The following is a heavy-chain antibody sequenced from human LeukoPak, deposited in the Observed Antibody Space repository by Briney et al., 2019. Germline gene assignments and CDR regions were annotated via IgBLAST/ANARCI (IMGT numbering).Heavy chain of an antibody. CDR1: GFTFSSYG. D-gene: IGHD1-26*01. CDR3: AKPGSGSYYLDFDY. V-gene: IGHV3-23*01. J-gene: IGHJ4*02. CDR2: ISGSGGST. Sequence: GGSLRLSCAASGFTFSSYGMHWVRQAPGKGLEWVSAISGSGGSTYYADSVKGRFTISRDNSKNTLYLQMNSLRAEDTAVYYCAKPGSGSYYLDFDYWGQGTLVTVSS.